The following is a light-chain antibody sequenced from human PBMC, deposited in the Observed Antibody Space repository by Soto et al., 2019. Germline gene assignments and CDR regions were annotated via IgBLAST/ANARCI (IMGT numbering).Light chain of an antibody. CDR3: YSYTSSSTYV. CDR1: SSDVGAYNY. CDR2: DVS. Sequence: QSVLTQPASVSGSPGQSNTISCSGTSSDVGAYNYVSWYQQHPAKAPKLMIYDVSNRPSGVSDRFSGPKSGNTASLTISGLQAEDEADYYCYSYTSSSTYVFGSGTKVTVL. J-gene: IGLJ1*01. V-gene: IGLV2-14*03.